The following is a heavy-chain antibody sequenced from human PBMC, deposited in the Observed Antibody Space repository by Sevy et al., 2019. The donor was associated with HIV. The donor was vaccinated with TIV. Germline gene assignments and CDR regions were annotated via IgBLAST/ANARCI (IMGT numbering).Heavy chain of an antibody. CDR1: GFNFRIYA. CDR2: ISYDGSDE. V-gene: IGHV3-30*03. CDR3: ATGRQGATYGY. D-gene: IGHD1-26*01. J-gene: IGHJ4*02. Sequence: QLGGSLRLSCAASGFNFRIYAMHWVRQAPGKGLEWVAVISYDGSDEFYAESVKGRFTISRDNSKNMVFLQLNSLRGDDTAVYYCATGRQGATYGYWGQGTPVTVSS.